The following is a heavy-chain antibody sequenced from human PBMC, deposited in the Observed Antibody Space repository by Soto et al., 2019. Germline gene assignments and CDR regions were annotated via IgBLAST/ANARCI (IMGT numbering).Heavy chain of an antibody. CDR1: GFTFSDFW. J-gene: IGHJ4*02. CDR3: ARGRFGDFTKMLLDY. D-gene: IGHD3-10*01. V-gene: IGHV3-7*01. CDR2: IKQDGSEK. Sequence: GGSLRLSCAASGFTFSDFWMNWVRQAPGKGLEWVANIKQDGSEKKYVDSVKGRFTISRDNAKKSLYLEMNSLRGEDTAVYYCARGRFGDFTKMLLDYWGQGTLVTVSS.